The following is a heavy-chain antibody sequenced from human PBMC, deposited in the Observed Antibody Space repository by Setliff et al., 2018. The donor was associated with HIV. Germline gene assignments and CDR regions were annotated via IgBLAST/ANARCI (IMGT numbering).Heavy chain of an antibody. J-gene: IGHJ6*02. CDR1: GFTFRSYW. Sequence: GGSLRLSCVASGFTFRSYWMHWVRQAPGKGLEWVSSISSTSTYTYYADSLKGRFTTSRDNAKNSLYLQMNSLRAEDTAVYYCARILSSRGIIEAYYYAMDVWGQGTTVTVSS. V-gene: IGHV3-21*06. CDR2: ISSTSTYT. CDR3: ARILSSRGIIEAYYYAMDV. D-gene: IGHD3-10*01.